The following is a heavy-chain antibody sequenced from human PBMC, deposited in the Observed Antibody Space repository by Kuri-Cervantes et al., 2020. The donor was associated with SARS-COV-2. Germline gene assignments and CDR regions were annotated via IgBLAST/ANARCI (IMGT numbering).Heavy chain of an antibody. CDR3: AQVTTQEFDY. Sequence: SGPTLVKPTQTLTLTCTFSGFSLSTSGVGVGWIRQPPGKALEWLAHIFSNDEKSYSTSLKSRLTITKDTSKNQVALTMTNMDPVDTATYYCAQVTTQEFDYWGQGTLVTVSS. CDR2: IFSNDEK. V-gene: IGHV2-5*01. D-gene: IGHD4-17*01. J-gene: IGHJ4*02. CDR1: GFSLSTSGVG.